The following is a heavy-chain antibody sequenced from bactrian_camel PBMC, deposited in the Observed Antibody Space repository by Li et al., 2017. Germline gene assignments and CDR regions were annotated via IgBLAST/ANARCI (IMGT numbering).Heavy chain of an antibody. CDR3: KASTRDGGPCVPGQFGY. CDR1: GYTYSTSC. J-gene: IGHJ6*01. CDR2: FGKDGTT. V-gene: IGHV3S53*01. D-gene: IGHD2*01. Sequence: HVQLVESGGGSVQAGGSLRLSCTVAFGYTYSTSCMGWFRQAEGKEREGVAIFGKDGTTTYTDSVKGRFSISQDSAKSTVYLQMNSLLPEDTAMYYCKASTRDGGPCVPGQFGYWGQGTQVTVS.